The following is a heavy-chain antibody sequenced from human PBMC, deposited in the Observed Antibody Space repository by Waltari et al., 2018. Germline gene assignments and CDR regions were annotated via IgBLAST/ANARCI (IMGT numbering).Heavy chain of an antibody. Sequence: QVQLQESGPGLVKPSETLSLTCTVSGGSISSYYWSWIRQPPGKGLEWIGYIYYSGSTNYNPSLKSRVTISVDTSKNQFSLKLSSVTAADTAVYYCALGGYSSGVDYWGQGTLVTVSS. J-gene: IGHJ4*02. CDR2: IYYSGST. D-gene: IGHD6-25*01. CDR1: GGSISSYY. V-gene: IGHV4-59*08. CDR3: ALGGYSSGVDY.